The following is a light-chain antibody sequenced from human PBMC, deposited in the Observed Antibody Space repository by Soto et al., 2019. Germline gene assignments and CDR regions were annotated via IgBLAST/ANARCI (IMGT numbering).Light chain of an antibody. CDR1: GSNIGSNS. V-gene: IGLV1-44*01. CDR3: ESWDDSPSGLVL. CDR2: GDN. J-gene: IGLJ2*01. Sequence: QSVLTQPPSASGTPGQSVTISCSGSGSNIGSNSVSWYQQVPGTAPKLLIYGDNRRPSGVPDRFTGSKSGTSASLAISGLQSEDEAHYYCESWDDSPSGLVLFGGGTKVTVL.